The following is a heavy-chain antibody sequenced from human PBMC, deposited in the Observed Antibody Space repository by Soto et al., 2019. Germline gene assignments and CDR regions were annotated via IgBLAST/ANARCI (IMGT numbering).Heavy chain of an antibody. J-gene: IGHJ4*02. CDR1: GFSVIRNY. Sequence: QLVETGGGLIQPGTSLTLSCAASGFSVIRNYMTWVRQAPGKGLEWVSFVYSGGATFYADSVKGRFILSRDDSQNTMYLQMNNLRAEDTAVYYCARVPGRLWGRGTLVTVAS. D-gene: IGHD3-10*01. V-gene: IGHV3-53*02. CDR3: ARVPGRL. CDR2: VYSGGAT.